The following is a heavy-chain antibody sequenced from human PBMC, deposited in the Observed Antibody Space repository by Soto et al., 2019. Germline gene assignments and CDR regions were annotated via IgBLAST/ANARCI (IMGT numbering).Heavy chain of an antibody. CDR1: GGSISSGRYY. V-gene: IGHV4-31*03. Sequence: PSETLSLTCTVSGGSISSGRYYWSLIRQHPGKGLEWIGYIYYSGSTYYNPSLKSRVTISVDTSKNQFSLKLSSVTAADTAVYYCARERTWFGELLYGMDVWGQGTTVTVSS. J-gene: IGHJ6*02. CDR2: IYYSGST. D-gene: IGHD3-10*01. CDR3: ARERTWFGELLYGMDV.